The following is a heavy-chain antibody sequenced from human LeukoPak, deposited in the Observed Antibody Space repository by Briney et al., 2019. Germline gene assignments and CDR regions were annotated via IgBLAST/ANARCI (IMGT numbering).Heavy chain of an antibody. CDR3: ARAGAYCGGDCYAYNWFDP. V-gene: IGHV4-34*01. J-gene: IGHJ5*02. CDR1: GGSFSGYY. CDR2: INHNGST. D-gene: IGHD2-21*02. Sequence: SETLSLTCAVYGGSFSGYYWSWIRQPPGKGLEWIGEINHNGSTNYNPSLKSRVTISVDTSKNQFSHKLSSVTAAETAVYYCARAGAYCGGDCYAYNWFDPWGQGNLVTVSS.